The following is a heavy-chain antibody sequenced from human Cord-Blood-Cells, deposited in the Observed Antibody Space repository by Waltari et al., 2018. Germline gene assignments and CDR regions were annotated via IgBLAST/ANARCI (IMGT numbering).Heavy chain of an antibody. V-gene: IGHV4-39*01. J-gene: IGHJ4*02. CDR3: ARHSGDYAIFDY. CDR1: GGSISSSRSY. Sequence: QLQLQESCPGLVKPSETLSLTCTVSGGSISSSRSYWGWIRQPPGKGLEWIGSIYYSGSTYYNPSLKSRVTISVDTSKNQFSLKLSSVTAADTAVYYCARHSGDYAIFDYWGQGTLVTVSS. CDR2: IYYSGST. D-gene: IGHD4-17*01.